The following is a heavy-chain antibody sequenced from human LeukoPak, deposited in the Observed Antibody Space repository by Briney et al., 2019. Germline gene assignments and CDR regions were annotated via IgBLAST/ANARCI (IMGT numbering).Heavy chain of an antibody. CDR3: ARDSYSSSWYGWFDP. CDR1: GFTFSSYA. J-gene: IGHJ5*02. V-gene: IGHV3-30*04. Sequence: QPGGSLRLSCAASGFTFSSYAMHWVRQAPGKGLEWVAVRSYDGSNKYYADSVKGRFTISRDNSKNTLYLQMNSLRAEDTAVYYCARDSYSSSWYGWFDPWGQGTLVTVSS. CDR2: RSYDGSNK. D-gene: IGHD6-13*01.